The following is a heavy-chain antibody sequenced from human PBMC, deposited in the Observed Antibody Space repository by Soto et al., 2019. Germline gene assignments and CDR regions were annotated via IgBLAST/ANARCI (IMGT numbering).Heavy chain of an antibody. J-gene: IGHJ6*03. CDR3: ARVGRAVRRAPPAYYYMDV. Sequence: GESLKISCAASGFTVSSNYMSWVRQAPGKGLEWVSVIYSGGSTYYADSVKGRFPISRDNSKNTLYLQMNSLRAEDTAVYYCARVGRAVRRAPPAYYYMDVWGKGTTVTVSS. CDR1: GFTVSSNY. V-gene: IGHV3-66*01. D-gene: IGHD3-10*01. CDR2: IYSGGST.